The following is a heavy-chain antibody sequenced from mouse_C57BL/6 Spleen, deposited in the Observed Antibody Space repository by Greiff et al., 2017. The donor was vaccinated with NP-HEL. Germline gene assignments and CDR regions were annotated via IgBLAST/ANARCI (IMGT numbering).Heavy chain of an antibody. Sequence: DVKLVESGEGLVKPGGSLKLSCAASGFTFSSYAMSWVRQTPEKRLEWVAYISSGGDYIYYADTVKGRFTISRDNARNTLYLQMSSLKSEDTAMYYCTRGEIYDGYPYAMDYWGQGTSVTVSS. V-gene: IGHV5-9-1*02. CDR1: GFTFSSYA. CDR3: TRGEIYDGYPYAMDY. J-gene: IGHJ4*01. CDR2: ISSGGDYI. D-gene: IGHD2-3*01.